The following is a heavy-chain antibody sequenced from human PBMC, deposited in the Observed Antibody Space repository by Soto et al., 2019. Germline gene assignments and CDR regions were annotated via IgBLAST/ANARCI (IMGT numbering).Heavy chain of an antibody. J-gene: IGHJ6*02. Sequence: EVQLVESGGGLVKPGGSLRLSCAASGFTFSNAWMNWVRQAPGKGLEWVGRIKSKTDGGTTDYAAPVKGRFTISRDDSKNTLYLQMNSLKTEDTAVYYCTTGVGSGYDYNYYYYGMDVWGQGTTVTVSS. CDR1: GFTFSNAW. D-gene: IGHD5-12*01. CDR2: IKSKTDGGTT. CDR3: TTGVGSGYDYNYYYYGMDV. V-gene: IGHV3-15*07.